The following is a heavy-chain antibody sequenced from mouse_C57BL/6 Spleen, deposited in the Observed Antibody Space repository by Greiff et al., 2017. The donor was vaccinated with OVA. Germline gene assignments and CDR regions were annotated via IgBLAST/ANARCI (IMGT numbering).Heavy chain of an antibody. Sequence: EVQLVESGPVLVKPGASVTMSCKASGYTFTDYYLNWVKQSYGKSLEWIGVINPYNGGTSYNQKFKGKATLTVDTSSSTAYMELNSLTSEDSADYYCAMGGDYDVLYAMGYWGQGPSVTVSS. CDR1: GYTFTDYY. CDR3: AMGGDYDVLYAMGY. CDR2: INPYNGGT. J-gene: IGHJ4*01. D-gene: IGHD2-4*01. V-gene: IGHV1-19*01.